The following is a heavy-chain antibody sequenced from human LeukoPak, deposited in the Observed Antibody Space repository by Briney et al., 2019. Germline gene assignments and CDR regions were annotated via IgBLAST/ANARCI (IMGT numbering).Heavy chain of an antibody. CDR3: ARGKSRLVDSFDC. CDR1: GFTFSDYY. CDR2: ISSSGSTI. V-gene: IGHV3-11*01. Sequence: GGSLRLSCAASGFTFSDYYMNWIRQAPGKGLEGVSYISSSGSTINYADSVKGRFTISRDNAKNSLYLQINSLRADDTAVYYCARGKSRLVDSFDCWGQGTLVTVSS. J-gene: IGHJ4*02. D-gene: IGHD2-2*01.